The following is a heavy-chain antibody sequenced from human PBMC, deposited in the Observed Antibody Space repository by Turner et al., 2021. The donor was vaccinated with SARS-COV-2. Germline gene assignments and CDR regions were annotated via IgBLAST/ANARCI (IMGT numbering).Heavy chain of an antibody. Sequence: QLQLQEAGPGLVKPSENLSLTCTISGGSISSSSYYWGWIRQPPGKGLEWIGSIYYSGNTYYNPSLKSRVTISVDTSKNQFSLKLSSVTAADTAVYYCATSTVAGTELNYYGMDVWGQGTTVTVSS. CDR1: GGSISSSSYY. CDR3: ATSTVAGTELNYYGMDV. D-gene: IGHD6-13*01. V-gene: IGHV4-39*01. CDR2: IYYSGNT. J-gene: IGHJ6*02.